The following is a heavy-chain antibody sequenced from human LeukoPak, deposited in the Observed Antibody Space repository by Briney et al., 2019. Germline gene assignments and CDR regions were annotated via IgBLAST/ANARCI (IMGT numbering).Heavy chain of an antibody. CDR3: ARDLGYCSGGSCYILDY. Sequence: GASVKVSCKASGYTFTSYGISWVRQAPGQGLERMGWISAYNGNTNYAQKLQGRVTMTTDTSTSTAYMELRSLRSDDTAVYYCARDLGYCSGGSCYILDYWGQGTLVTVSS. CDR1: GYTFTSYG. CDR2: ISAYNGNT. V-gene: IGHV1-18*01. J-gene: IGHJ4*02. D-gene: IGHD2-15*01.